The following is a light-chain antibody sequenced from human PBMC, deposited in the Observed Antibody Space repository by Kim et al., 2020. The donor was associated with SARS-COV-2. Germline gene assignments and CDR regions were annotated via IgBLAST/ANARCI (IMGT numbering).Light chain of an antibody. CDR3: SSYGGSESRV. V-gene: IGLV2-8*01. J-gene: IGLJ2*01. Sequence: QSALTQPPSASGSPGQSVTISCTGTSSDVGGYNYVPWFQQHPGKAPKLMIFEVTKRPSGVPDRFSGSKSGNTASLTIPGLQAEDEADYYCSSYGGSESRVFGGGTKMTVL. CDR1: SSDVGGYNY. CDR2: EVT.